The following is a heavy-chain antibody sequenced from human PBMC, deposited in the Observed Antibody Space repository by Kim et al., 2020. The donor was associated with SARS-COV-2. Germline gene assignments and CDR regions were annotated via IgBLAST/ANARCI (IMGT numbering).Heavy chain of an antibody. V-gene: IGHV4-59*13. J-gene: IGHJ5*02. CDR2: IYYSGST. CDR3: ASGALEIFGVVGWFDP. D-gene: IGHD3-3*01. CDR1: GGSISSYY. Sequence: SETLSLTCTVSGGSISSYYWSWIRQPPGKGLEWIGYIYYSGSTNYNPSLTSRVTISVATSKNQFSLKLSSVTAAATAVYYCASGALEIFGVVGWFDPWGQGTLVTVSS.